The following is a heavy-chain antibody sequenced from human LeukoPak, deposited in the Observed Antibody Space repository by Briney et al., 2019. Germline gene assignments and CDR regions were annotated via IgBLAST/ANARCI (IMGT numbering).Heavy chain of an antibody. CDR1: GGSFSIYY. Sequence: SETLSLTCAVYGGSFSIYYWSWIRQPPGKGLEWIGYIYDSGSTNYNPSLKSRVTISVDTSKNQFSLKLSSVTAADTAVYYCASLTTAEAFDIWGQGTMVTVSS. J-gene: IGHJ3*02. D-gene: IGHD3-22*01. CDR2: IYDSGST. V-gene: IGHV4-59*01. CDR3: ASLTTAEAFDI.